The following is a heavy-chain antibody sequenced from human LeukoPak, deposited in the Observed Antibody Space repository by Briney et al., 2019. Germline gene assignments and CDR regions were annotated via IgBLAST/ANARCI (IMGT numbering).Heavy chain of an antibody. J-gene: IGHJ5*02. CDR1: GGSISSYY. CDR3: ARGGVGATDWFDP. CDR2: IFYSGST. Sequence: PSETLSLTCTVSGGSISSYYWSWIRQPPGQGLEWIGYIFYSGSTNYNPSLKSRVTISVDTSKNQFSLKLSSVTAADTAVYYCARGGVGATDWFDPWGQGTLVTVSS. D-gene: IGHD1-26*01. V-gene: IGHV4-59*01.